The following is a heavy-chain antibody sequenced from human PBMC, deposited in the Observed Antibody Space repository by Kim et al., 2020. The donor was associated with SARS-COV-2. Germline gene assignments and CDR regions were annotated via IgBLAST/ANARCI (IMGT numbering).Heavy chain of an antibody. J-gene: IGHJ6*03. CDR2: MNPNSGNT. CDR3: ARGIRRITMIIVVPRTYYYIDV. D-gene: IGHD3-22*01. V-gene: IGHV1-8*01. CDR1: GYTFTSYD. Sequence: ASVKVSCKASGYTFTSYDINWVRQATGQGLEWMGWMNPNSGNTGYAQKFQGRVTMTRNTSISTAYMELSSLRSEDTAVYYCARGIRRITMIIVVPRTYYYIDVWGKGTTLTVSS.